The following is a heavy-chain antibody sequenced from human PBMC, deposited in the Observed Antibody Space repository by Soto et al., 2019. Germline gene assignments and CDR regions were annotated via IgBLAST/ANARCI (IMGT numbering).Heavy chain of an antibody. CDR1: GFTFSDYY. D-gene: IGHD2-15*01. CDR2: ISTSGSSI. Sequence: GGSLRLSCAASGFTFSDYYMSWLRQAPGKGLEWVSYISTSGSSIYYADSVKGRFTISRDNAKNSLYLQMNSLRAEDTAVYYCARDGAGYCSGGSCHRAFDIWGQGTMVTVSS. J-gene: IGHJ3*02. CDR3: ARDGAGYCSGGSCHRAFDI. V-gene: IGHV3-11*04.